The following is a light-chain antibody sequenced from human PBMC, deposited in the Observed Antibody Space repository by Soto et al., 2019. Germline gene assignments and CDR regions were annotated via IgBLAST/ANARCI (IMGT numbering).Light chain of an antibody. CDR2: SAS. CDR3: QMYNRPFPT. Sequence: DIQMTQSPSSLSASVGDRVTITCRASQFIMNDLAWYQQKPGKPPKLLISSASTLESGVPSRFSGSGFGTNFTFTVSNLQPEDVATYYCQMYNRPFPTFGARTNVDFK. CDR1: QFIMND. V-gene: IGKV1-27*01. J-gene: IGKJ3*01.